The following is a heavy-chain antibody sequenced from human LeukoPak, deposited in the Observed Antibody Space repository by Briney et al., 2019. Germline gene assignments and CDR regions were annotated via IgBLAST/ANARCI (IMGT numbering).Heavy chain of an antibody. CDR3: ARHVYCGGNCYRDDYYYYIDV. CDR1: GGSISSPNSY. D-gene: IGHD2-21*01. Sequence: SETLSLTCTASGGSISSPNSYWGWIRQPPGKGLEWIASPYYSGSAYHSPSLKSRVTISVDRSKNQFSLKLYSVTAADSAVYYCARHVYCGGNCYRDDYYYYIDVWGTGTTVTVSS. CDR2: PYYSGSA. V-gene: IGHV4-39*01. J-gene: IGHJ6*03.